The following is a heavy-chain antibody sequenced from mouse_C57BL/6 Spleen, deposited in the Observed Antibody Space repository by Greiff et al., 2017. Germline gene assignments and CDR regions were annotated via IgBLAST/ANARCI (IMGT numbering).Heavy chain of an antibody. D-gene: IGHD4-1*01. J-gene: IGHJ2*01. CDR1: GYTFTSCT. CDR2: SNPSSGYT. V-gene: IGHV1-4*01. Sequence: QVQLQQSGAELARPGASVKMSCKSSGYTFTSCTMHWVKQRPGQGLVWIGYSNPSSGYTKYNHKFKDKATLTVDKSSSTAYMQLSSRTSEDYAVYYCARSGWDVDFDYWGQGTTLTVSS. CDR3: ARSGWDVDFDY.